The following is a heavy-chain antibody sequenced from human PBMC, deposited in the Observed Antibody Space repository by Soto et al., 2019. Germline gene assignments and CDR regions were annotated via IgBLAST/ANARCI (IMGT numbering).Heavy chain of an antibody. CDR3: ARRRDSGSSPNLWFDP. CDR2: IYPGDSDT. D-gene: IGHD1-26*01. Sequence: PGESLKISCKGSGYSFTSYWIGWVRQMPGKGLEWMGIIYPGDSDTRYSPSFQGQVTISADKSISTAYLQWSSLKASDTAMYYCARRRDSGSSPNLWFDPWGQGTLVTVSS. V-gene: IGHV5-51*01. CDR1: GYSFTSYW. J-gene: IGHJ5*02.